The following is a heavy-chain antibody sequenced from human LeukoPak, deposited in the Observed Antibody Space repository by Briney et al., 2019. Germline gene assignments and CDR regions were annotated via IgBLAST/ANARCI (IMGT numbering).Heavy chain of an antibody. CDR2: INTGNGNT. Sequence: ASVKVSCKASGYTFTSYAMHWVRQAPGQRLECMGWINTGNGNTKYSQKFQGRVTITRDTSASTAYMDLSSLRSEDTAVYYCARDPAYSSSSYSWFDPWGQGTLVTVSS. D-gene: IGHD6-6*01. J-gene: IGHJ5*02. CDR1: GYTFTSYA. CDR3: ARDPAYSSSSYSWFDP. V-gene: IGHV1-3*04.